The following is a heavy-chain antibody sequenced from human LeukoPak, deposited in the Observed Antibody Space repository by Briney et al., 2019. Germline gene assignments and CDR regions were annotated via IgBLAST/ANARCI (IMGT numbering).Heavy chain of an antibody. J-gene: IGHJ1*01. D-gene: IGHD6-19*01. CDR1: GYTFTSYG. Sequence: GASVKLSCKASGYTFTSYGISWVRRSTGRGLEWMGGFSAYDGNTNYAQKLQARVTMTTDTSASTAYMELRSLRSEDTAVYYCAKGRDSSGWRRDFQHWGQGTLVTVSS. V-gene: IGHV1-18*01. CDR2: FSAYDGNT. CDR3: AKGRDSSGWRRDFQH.